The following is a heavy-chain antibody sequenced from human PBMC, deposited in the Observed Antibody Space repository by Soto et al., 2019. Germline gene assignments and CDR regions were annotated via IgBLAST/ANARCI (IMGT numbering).Heavy chain of an antibody. V-gene: IGHV3-30-3*01. Sequence: QVQLVESGGGVVQPGRSLRLSCAASGFTFSSYAMHWVRQAPGKGLEWVAVISYDGSNKYYADSVKGRFTISRDNSKNTLYLQMNSLRAEDTAVYYCARGRIAAAGNRVGAFDYWGQGTLVTVSS. CDR3: ARGRIAAAGNRVGAFDY. D-gene: IGHD6-13*01. J-gene: IGHJ4*02. CDR2: ISYDGSNK. CDR1: GFTFSSYA.